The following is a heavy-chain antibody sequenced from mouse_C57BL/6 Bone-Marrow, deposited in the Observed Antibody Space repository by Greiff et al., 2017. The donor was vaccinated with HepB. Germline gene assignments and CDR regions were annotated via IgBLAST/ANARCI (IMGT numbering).Heavy chain of an antibody. J-gene: IGHJ1*03. Sequence: EVQVVESGGGLVKPGGSLKLSCAASGFTFSDYGMHWVRQAPEKGLEWVAYISSCSSTIYYADTVKGRFTISRDNAKNTLFLQMTSLRSEDTAMYYCARRGIYYGSSPWYFDVWGTGTTVTVSS. CDR1: GFTFSDYG. CDR3: ARRGIYYGSSPWYFDV. V-gene: IGHV5-17*01. D-gene: IGHD1-1*01. CDR2: ISSCSSTI.